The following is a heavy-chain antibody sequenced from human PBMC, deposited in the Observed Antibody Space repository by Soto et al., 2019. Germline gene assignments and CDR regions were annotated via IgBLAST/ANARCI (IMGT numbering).Heavy chain of an antibody. Sequence: PGGSLRLSCAASGFTFSSYAMHWVRQAPGKGLEWVAVISYDGSNKYYADSVKGRFTISRDNSKNTLYLQMNSLRAEDTAVYYCARGPSLYDSSGYYFDYWGQGTLVTVSS. CDR2: ISYDGSNK. V-gene: IGHV3-30-3*01. CDR3: ARGPSLYDSSGYYFDY. D-gene: IGHD3-22*01. CDR1: GFTFSSYA. J-gene: IGHJ4*02.